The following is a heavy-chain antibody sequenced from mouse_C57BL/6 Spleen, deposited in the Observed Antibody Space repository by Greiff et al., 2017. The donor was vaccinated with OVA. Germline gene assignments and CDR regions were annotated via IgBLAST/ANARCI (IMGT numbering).Heavy chain of an antibody. J-gene: IGHJ1*03. V-gene: IGHV1-55*01. Sequence: QVQLQQPGAELVKPGASVKMSCKASGYTFTSYWITWVKQRPGQGLEWIGDIYPGSGSTNYNEKFKSKATLTVDTSSSTAYRQRSSLASEDAAVYYCARWGAGKWYFDVWGKGTTVTVSS. D-gene: IGHD3-3*01. CDR2: IYPGSGST. CDR3: ARWGAGKWYFDV. CDR1: GYTFTSYW.